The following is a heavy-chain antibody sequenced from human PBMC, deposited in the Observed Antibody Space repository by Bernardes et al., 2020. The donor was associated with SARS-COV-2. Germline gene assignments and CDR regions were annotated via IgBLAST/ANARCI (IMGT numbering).Heavy chain of an antibody. Sequence: ASVKVSCKASGYTFSVYYIHWVRQAPGQGLEWMGWIYPNSGGTKFAQKFQGRVTMTTDTSISAAYMELSRLTSDDTAVYYCARGGSDYPFHYWGQGTLVTVSS. CDR2: IYPNSGGT. D-gene: IGHD2-21*01. V-gene: IGHV1-2*02. CDR3: ARGGSDYPFHY. J-gene: IGHJ4*02. CDR1: GYTFSVYY.